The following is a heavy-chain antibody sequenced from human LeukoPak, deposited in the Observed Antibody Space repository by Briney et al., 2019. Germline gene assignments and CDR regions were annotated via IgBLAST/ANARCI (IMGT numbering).Heavy chain of an antibody. D-gene: IGHD3-10*01. V-gene: IGHV4-34*01. J-gene: IGHJ4*02. CDR1: GGSFSGYY. CDR3: ARSYYNFYDY. CDR2: INHSGST. Sequence: SETLSLTCAVYGGSFSGYYWSWIRQPPGKGLEWIGEINHSGSTNYNPSLKSRVTISVDTSKNQFSLKLSSVTAADTAVYYCARSYYNFYDYWGQETLVTVSS.